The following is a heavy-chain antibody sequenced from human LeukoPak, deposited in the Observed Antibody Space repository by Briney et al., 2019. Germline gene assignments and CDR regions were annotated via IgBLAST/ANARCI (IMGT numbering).Heavy chain of an antibody. CDR2: ISGNGDRT. CDR1: GFTFSSYD. D-gene: IGHD3-10*01. CDR3: AKVSWGSGSLDDY. V-gene: IGHV3-23*01. Sequence: GGSLRLSCAASGFTFSSYDMSWVRQAPGKGLEWVSAISGNGDRTYYADTAKGRFTISSDNSKSTVYLQMNSLRAEDTAVYYCAKVSWGSGSLDDYWGQGTLVTVSS. J-gene: IGHJ4*02.